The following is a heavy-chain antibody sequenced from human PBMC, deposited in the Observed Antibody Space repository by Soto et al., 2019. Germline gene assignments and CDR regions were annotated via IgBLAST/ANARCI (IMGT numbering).Heavy chain of an antibody. J-gene: IGHJ6*02. Sequence: GDSVKGSCKASGDTFTRYAINWVRQATGQGLEWMGWMNPISGNTGYAQKFQGRVTMTRNNSISTAYMELSSLRSEDTAVYYCAGFTAAPYYYYGMDVWGQGTTVPVYS. CDR1: GDTFTRYA. D-gene: IGHD6-6*01. CDR2: MNPISGNT. CDR3: AGFTAAPYYYYGMDV. V-gene: IGHV1-8*01.